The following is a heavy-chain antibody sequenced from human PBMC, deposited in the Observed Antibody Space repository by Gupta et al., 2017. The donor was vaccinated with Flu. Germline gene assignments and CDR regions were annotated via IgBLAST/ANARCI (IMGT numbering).Heavy chain of an antibody. Sequence: QVQLVQSGAEVKKPGSSVKVSCKASGGTFSSYAISWGRQAPGQGLEWMGGIIPICGTANYAQKFQGRGTITADESTSTAYRELSSLRSEETAVYDCARARLNYYDSSGYYYIDYWGQGTLVTVSS. D-gene: IGHD3-22*01. CDR1: GGTFSSYA. V-gene: IGHV1-69*01. J-gene: IGHJ4*02. CDR3: ARARLNYYDSSGYYYIDY. CDR2: IIPICGTA.